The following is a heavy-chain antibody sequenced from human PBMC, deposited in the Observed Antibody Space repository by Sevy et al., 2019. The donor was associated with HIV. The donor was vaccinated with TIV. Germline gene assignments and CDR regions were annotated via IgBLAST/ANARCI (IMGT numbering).Heavy chain of an antibody. D-gene: IGHD3-22*01. J-gene: IGHJ3*02. Sequence: GGSLRLSCAASGFTFSSYSMNWVRQAPGKGLEWVSSISSSSSYIYYADSVKGRFTISRDNAKNSLYLQMNSLRAEDTAVYYCARDYYDSSGYYSDAFDIWGHGTMVTVSS. CDR2: ISSSSSYI. CDR1: GFTFSSYS. CDR3: ARDYYDSSGYYSDAFDI. V-gene: IGHV3-21*01.